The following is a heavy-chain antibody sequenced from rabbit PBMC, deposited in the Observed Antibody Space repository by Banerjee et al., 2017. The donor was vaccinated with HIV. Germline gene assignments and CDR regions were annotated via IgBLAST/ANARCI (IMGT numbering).Heavy chain of an antibody. CDR3: ARSTMTGLFSL. V-gene: IGHV1S45*01. D-gene: IGHD2-1*01. CDR2: IYAGSSGST. Sequence: QEQLEESGGDLVKPEGSLTLTCTASGFSFSSSYYMCWVRQAPGKGLEWIACIYAGSSGSTYYASWAKGRFNLSKTSSTTVTLQMTSLTAADTAAYFGARSTMTGLFSLGGPGTLVTVS. J-gene: IGHJ4*01. CDR1: GFSFSSSYY.